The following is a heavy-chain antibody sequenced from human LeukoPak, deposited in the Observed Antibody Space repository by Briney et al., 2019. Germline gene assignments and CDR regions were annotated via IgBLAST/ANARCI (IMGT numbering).Heavy chain of an antibody. D-gene: IGHD2-8*01. CDR3: ARQGHCNNGLCYSNYYSYMAV. CDR2: IYPDDSDT. Sequence: GESLKISCKGSGYSFTSYWIGWVRQMPGKGLEWMGIIYPDDSDTRYSPSFEGQVIISVDRSISTAYLQWSSLKASDTATYYCARQGHCNNGLCYSNYYSYMAVWGKGTTATVS. J-gene: IGHJ6*03. CDR1: GYSFTSYW. V-gene: IGHV5-51*01.